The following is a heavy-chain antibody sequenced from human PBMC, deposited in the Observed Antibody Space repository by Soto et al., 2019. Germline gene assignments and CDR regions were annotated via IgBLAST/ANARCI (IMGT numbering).Heavy chain of an antibody. V-gene: IGHV1-8*01. J-gene: IGHJ4*02. CDR1: GYSFTSLD. D-gene: IGHD1-26*01. CDR3: ARGVSAGVDY. CDR2: MEPSTGRT. Sequence: QVQLVQSGAEVREPGASVKVSCKASGYSFTSLDINWVRQTAGQWLEWMGWMEPSTGRTGYAQKFQGRVTMTRDTSINTAYMELTTLTSDDTAFYYCARGVSAGVDYWGQGTLVIVSS.